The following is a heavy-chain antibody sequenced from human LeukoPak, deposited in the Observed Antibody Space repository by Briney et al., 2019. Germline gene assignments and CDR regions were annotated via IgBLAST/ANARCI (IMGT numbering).Heavy chain of an antibody. CDR1: GFTFSTYS. V-gene: IGHV3-48*01. CDR3: ARRSEFGVLYYMDV. J-gene: IGHJ6*03. Sequence: GGSLRLSCAASGFTFSTYSMNXVXQAPGKGLEWVXYISGSSGTIYYADSVKGRFTISRDNAKNSLYLQMNSLRAEDTAVYYCARRSEFGVLYYMDVWGKGTTVTVSS. D-gene: IGHD3-16*01. CDR2: ISGSSGTI.